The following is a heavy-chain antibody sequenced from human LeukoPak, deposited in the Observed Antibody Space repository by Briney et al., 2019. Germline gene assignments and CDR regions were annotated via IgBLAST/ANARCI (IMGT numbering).Heavy chain of an antibody. CDR2: INPNSGGT. CDR1: GYTFTVYY. CDR3: ARGRCSGGSCYSRYGMDV. D-gene: IGHD2-15*01. J-gene: IGHJ6*02. Sequence: ASVTVSFTASGYTFTVYYMHWVRQAPGQGLEWMGWINPNSGGTNYAHKFQGRVTMTRDTSISTAYMELSRLRSDDTAVYYCARGRCSGGSCYSRYGMDVWGQGTTVTVSS. V-gene: IGHV1-2*02.